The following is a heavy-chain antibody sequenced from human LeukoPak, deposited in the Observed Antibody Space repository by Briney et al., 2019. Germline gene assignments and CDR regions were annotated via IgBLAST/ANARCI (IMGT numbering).Heavy chain of an antibody. J-gene: IGHJ4*02. CDR1: GYSFTAYC. CDR3: ASWAGGNEPVASFDY. D-gene: IGHD1-14*01. Sequence: ASVKVSCKPTGYSFTAYCIFWMRQAPGQGLECMGWIYNGATKYAQRFQSRVTMTRDTSISTAYMELSRLRSDDTATYYCASWAGGNEPVASFDYWGQGTLVTVSS. V-gene: IGHV1-2*02. CDR2: IYNGAT.